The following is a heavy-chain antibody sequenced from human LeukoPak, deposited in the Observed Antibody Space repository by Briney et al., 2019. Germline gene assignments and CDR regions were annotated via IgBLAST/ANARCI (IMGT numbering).Heavy chain of an antibody. D-gene: IGHD3/OR15-3a*01. V-gene: IGHV3-48*03. CDR2: ISTSGSII. CDR1: GFTFSDYE. J-gene: IGHJ5*02. Sequence: GGSLRLSCAASGFTFSDYEMNWVRQAPGKGLEWILHISTSGSIIHYADSVKGRFTISRDNAKNTLYLQMKSLRGEDTAVYYCARSGGTGFDPWGQGTLVTVSS. CDR3: ARSGGTGFDP.